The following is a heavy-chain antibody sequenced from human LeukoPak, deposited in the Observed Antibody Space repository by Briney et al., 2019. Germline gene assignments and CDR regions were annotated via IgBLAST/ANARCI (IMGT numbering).Heavy chain of an antibody. J-gene: IGHJ4*02. V-gene: IGHV3-23*01. CDR2: ISGSGVTT. Sequence: GGSLRFSCGASGLTFSTSAMSWVRQAPGKGLEWVSGISGSGVTTYYADSVKGRFTISRDNSENTVYPQMDSLRAENTALYYCAKMGSAPYYNHFDYFDYWGQGTLVTVSS. CDR1: GLTFSTSA. D-gene: IGHD3-10*01. CDR3: AKMGSAPYYNHFDYFDY.